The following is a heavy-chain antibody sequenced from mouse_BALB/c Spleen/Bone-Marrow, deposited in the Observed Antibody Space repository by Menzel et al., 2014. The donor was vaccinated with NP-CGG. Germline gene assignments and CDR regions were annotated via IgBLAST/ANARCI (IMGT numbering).Heavy chain of an antibody. CDR3: ARGGNPFAY. CDR2: ISNGGGST. CDR1: GFTFSSYT. D-gene: IGHD1-1*02. V-gene: IGHV5-12-2*01. Sequence: EVKLVESGGGLVQPGGSLKLSCGASGFTFSSYTMSWVRQTPEKRLEWVAYISNGGGSTYYPDTVKGRFTISRDNAKNTLYLQMSSLKSEDTAMYYCARGGNPFAYWGQGTLVTVSA. J-gene: IGHJ3*01.